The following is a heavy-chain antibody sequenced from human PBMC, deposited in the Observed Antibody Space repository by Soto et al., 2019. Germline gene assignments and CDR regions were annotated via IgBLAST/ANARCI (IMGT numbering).Heavy chain of an antibody. Sequence: SETLSLTCTVSGGSISSYYWSWIRQPPGKGLEWIGYIYYSGSTNYNPSLKSRVTISVDTSKNQFSLKLSSVTAADTAVYYCARLLWFGEFGPYFDYWGQGTLVTVSS. CDR3: ARLLWFGEFGPYFDY. CDR2: IYYSGST. J-gene: IGHJ4*02. D-gene: IGHD3-10*01. CDR1: GGSISSYY. V-gene: IGHV4-59*01.